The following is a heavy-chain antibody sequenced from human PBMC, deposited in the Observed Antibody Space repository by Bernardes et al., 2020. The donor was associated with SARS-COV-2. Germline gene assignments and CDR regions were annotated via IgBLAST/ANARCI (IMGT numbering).Heavy chain of an antibody. Sequence: ETLSLTCTVSGGSISSSSYYWGWIRQPPGKGLEWIGSIYYSGSTYYNPSLKSRVTISIDTSKNQFSLKLSSVTAADTAVYYCARHGPDTARRGSSSWYHPYYYYYGMDVWGQGTTVTVSS. D-gene: IGHD6-13*01. CDR3: ARHGPDTARRGSSSWYHPYYYYYGMDV. V-gene: IGHV4-39*01. CDR2: IYYSGST. J-gene: IGHJ6*02. CDR1: GGSISSSSYY.